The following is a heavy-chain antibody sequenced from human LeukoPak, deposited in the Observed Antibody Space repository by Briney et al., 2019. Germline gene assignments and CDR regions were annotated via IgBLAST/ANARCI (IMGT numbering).Heavy chain of an antibody. CDR1: GFTFSGFS. Sequence: GGSLRLSCAASGFTFSGFSMSWVRQSPTKGLEWVANIKQDGSERYYVDSVKGRFTISRDNSKNTLYLQMNSLRAEDTAVYYCAKGLSGGGQRGYFDYWGQGTLVTVSS. V-gene: IGHV3-7*01. J-gene: IGHJ4*02. D-gene: IGHD4-23*01. CDR2: IKQDGSER. CDR3: AKGLSGGGQRGYFDY.